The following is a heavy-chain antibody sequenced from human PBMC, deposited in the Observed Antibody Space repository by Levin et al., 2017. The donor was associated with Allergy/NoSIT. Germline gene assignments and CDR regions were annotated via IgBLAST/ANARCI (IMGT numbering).Heavy chain of an antibody. D-gene: IGHD7-27*01. V-gene: IGHV1-69*01. CDR2: IIPILDST. J-gene: IGHJ4*02. Sequence: KISCKASGGTFSTYATSWVRQAPGQGPEWMGGIIPILDSTNYAQKFLDRVTITADESTSTVYMELRSLNSDDTAVYYCATKGHWGSESYFDYWGQGTLVTVSS. CDR1: GGTFSTYA. CDR3: ATKGHWGSESYFDY.